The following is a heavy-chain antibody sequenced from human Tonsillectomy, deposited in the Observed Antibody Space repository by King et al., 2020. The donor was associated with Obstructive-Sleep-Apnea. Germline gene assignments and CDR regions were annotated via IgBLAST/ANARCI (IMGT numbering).Heavy chain of an antibody. CDR2: IFTSNDLT. J-gene: IGHJ4*02. V-gene: IGHV3-48*01. Sequence: VQLVESGGGLVQPGGSLRLSCAASGFNFGDYSMNCVRQAPGKGLEWISYIFTSNDLTYYADTVRGRLTVSRDSAKNSLCLQMNSLSGDDTAVYYCVRDHNWAFDSWGQGTLVTVSS. CDR3: VRDHNWAFDS. D-gene: IGHD1-20*01. CDR1: GFNFGDYS.